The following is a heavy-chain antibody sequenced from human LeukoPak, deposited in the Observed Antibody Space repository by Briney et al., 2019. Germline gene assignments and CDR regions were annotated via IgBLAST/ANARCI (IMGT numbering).Heavy chain of an antibody. CDR2: IYTSGSN. J-gene: IGHJ6*03. CDR3: ARVGSYFYDYYMDV. V-gene: IGHV4-4*07. CDR1: GGSINNHY. Sequence: PSETLSLTCTVSGGSINNHYWSWVRQPAGKGLEWIGRIYTSGSNNYNPSLKSRITMSVDTSKSEFSLKLTSVTAADTAVYYCARVGSYFYDYYMDVWGKGATVTVSS. D-gene: IGHD1-26*01.